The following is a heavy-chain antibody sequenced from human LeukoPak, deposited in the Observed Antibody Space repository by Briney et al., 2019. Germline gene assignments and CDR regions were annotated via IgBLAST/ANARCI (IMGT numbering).Heavy chain of an antibody. CDR3: ARDPIVVPAASDGMDV. J-gene: IGHJ6*02. CDR1: GFTFSSYS. CDR2: ISSSSSYI. D-gene: IGHD2-2*01. V-gene: IGHV3-21*01. Sequence: GILLLSCAASGFTFSSYSMNWGRQAPGKGLEWVSSISSSSSYIYYADSVKGRFTISRDNAKNSLYLQMNSLRAEDTAVYYCARDPIVVPAASDGMDVWGQGTTVTVSS.